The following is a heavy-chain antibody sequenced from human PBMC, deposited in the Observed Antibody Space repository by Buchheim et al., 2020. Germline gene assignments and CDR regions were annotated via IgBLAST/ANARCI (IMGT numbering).Heavy chain of an antibody. J-gene: IGHJ6*02. D-gene: IGHD4-17*01. V-gene: IGHV3-30-3*01. CDR1: GFTFSSSA. CDR2: ISYDGSNK. Sequence: QVQLVESGGGVVQPGRSLRLSCVASGFTFSSSAMHWVRQAPGKGLEWVAVISYDGSNKYYADSVKGRFTISRDNSKNTLYLQMNSLRAEDTAVYYCARDRIGLTVDYYYGMDVWGQGTT. CDR3: ARDRIGLTVDYYYGMDV.